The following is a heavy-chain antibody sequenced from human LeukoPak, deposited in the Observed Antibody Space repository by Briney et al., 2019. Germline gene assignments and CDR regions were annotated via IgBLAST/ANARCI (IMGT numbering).Heavy chain of an antibody. D-gene: IGHD3-10*01. J-gene: IGHJ6*04. CDR1: GFTFSSYG. CDR2: IWYDGSNK. CDR3: ARDRGYGSGSYFFYYYGMDV. V-gene: IGHV3-33*01. Sequence: GGSLGLSCAASGFTFSSYGMHWVRQAPGKGLEWVAVIWYDGSNKYYADSVKGRFTISRDNSKNTLYLQMNSLRAEDTAVYYCARDRGYGSGSYFFYYYGMDVWGKGTTVTVSS.